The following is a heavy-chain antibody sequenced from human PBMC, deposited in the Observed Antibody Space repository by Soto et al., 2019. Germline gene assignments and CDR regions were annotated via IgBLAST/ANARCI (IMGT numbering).Heavy chain of an antibody. CDR3: ARGQRIGATTTCFDY. Sequence: QVQLQQWGAGLLKPSETLSLSCAVYIGSFSGYYWTWIRQPPGKGLEWIGEINHSGSTNYNPSLKSRVTVSADTSKNQFSLKLTSVTAADTATYYCARGQRIGATTTCFDYWGRGTLVTVSS. V-gene: IGHV4-34*01. D-gene: IGHD5-12*01. J-gene: IGHJ4*02. CDR1: IGSFSGYY. CDR2: INHSGST.